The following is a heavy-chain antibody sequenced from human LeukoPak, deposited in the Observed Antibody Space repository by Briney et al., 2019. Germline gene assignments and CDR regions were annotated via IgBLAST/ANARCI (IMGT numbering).Heavy chain of an antibody. CDR2: ISSSSSYI. J-gene: IGHJ5*02. CDR3: ARDSTSINPEPPLGYCSSTSCHKGWFDP. D-gene: IGHD2-2*01. V-gene: IGHV3-21*01. CDR1: GFTFSSYS. Sequence: GGSLRLSCAASGFTFSSYSMNWVRQAPGKGLEWVSSISSSSSYIYYADSVKGRFTISRDNAKNSLYLQMNSLRAEDTAVYYCARDSTSINPEPPLGYCSSTSCHKGWFDPWGQGTLVTVSS.